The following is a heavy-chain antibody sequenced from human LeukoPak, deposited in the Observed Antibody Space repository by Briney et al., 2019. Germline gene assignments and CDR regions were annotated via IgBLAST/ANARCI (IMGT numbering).Heavy chain of an antibody. D-gene: IGHD2-15*01. Sequence: SETLSLTCIVSVGSVRSHYWNWIRQPPGKGLEWIGFMSYSGTNDYNPSLKSRVSISIDTSRNRVSLRLSSVTAADTAYYRCARGGRGGTVYFGGQGTLVTVSS. J-gene: IGHJ1*01. CDR3: ARGGRGGTVYF. CDR2: MSYSGTN. V-gene: IGHV4-59*02. CDR1: VGSVRSHY.